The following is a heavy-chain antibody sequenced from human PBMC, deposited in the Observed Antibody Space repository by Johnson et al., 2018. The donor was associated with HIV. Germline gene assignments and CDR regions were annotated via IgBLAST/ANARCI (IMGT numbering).Heavy chain of an antibody. CDR2: ISWNSCSI. D-gene: IGHD3-16*01. CDR1: GFTFDDYA. J-gene: IGHJ3*02. V-gene: IGHV3-9*01. Sequence: VQLVESGGGLVQPGRSLRLSCAASGFTFDDYAMHWVRQAPGKGLEWVSGISWNSCSIDYADSVKGRFTISSDNAKNSLYLQMNILRGEDTAVYYCARGQQDMGAGAFDIWGQGTMVTVSS. CDR3: ARGQQDMGAGAFDI.